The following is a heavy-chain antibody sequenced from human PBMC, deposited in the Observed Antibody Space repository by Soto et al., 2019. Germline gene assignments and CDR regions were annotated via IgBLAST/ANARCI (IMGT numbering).Heavy chain of an antibody. Sequence: SETMSLTCSVAGVYLSSGFYYWRWIRQHPGTGLEWIGDINYSGSTYYNPSLKSRVTISVDTSKNQFSLKLTSVTAADTAAYYCARDKIAGLFDYWGQGTLVTVSS. V-gene: IGHV4-39*07. CDR3: ARDKIAGLFDY. CDR2: INYSGST. D-gene: IGHD2-21*01. J-gene: IGHJ4*02. CDR1: GVYLSSGFYY.